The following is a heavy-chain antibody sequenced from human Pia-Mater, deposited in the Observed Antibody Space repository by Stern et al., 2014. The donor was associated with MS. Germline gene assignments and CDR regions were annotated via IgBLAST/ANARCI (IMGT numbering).Heavy chain of an antibody. V-gene: IGHV7-4-1*02. CDR1: GYTFTKYL. Sequence: QVQLVQSGSELKKPGASVTVSCKASGYTFTKYLIHWVRQAPGQGLEWMGWIHSNTGEQMYARDFAGRFVFSLDTSGPTAYLQISRLKTEDTAVYYCARDMSDFWSDYGHNWFDPWGQGTLVTVSS. CDR3: ARDMSDFWSDYGHNWFDP. CDR2: IHSNTGEQ. J-gene: IGHJ5*01. D-gene: IGHD3-3*01.